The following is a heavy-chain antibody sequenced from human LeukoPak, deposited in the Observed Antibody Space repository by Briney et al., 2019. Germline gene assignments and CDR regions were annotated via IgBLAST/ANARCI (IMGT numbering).Heavy chain of an antibody. CDR1: GFTFSSYA. CDR3: ARYSSSWYGFDY. CDR2: ISSNGGST. J-gene: IGHJ4*02. Sequence: GGSLRLSCAASGFTFSSYAMHWVRQAPGKGLEYVSAISSNGGSTYYANSVKGRFTISRDNSKNMLYLQMGSLRAEDMAVYYCARYSSSWYGFDYWGQGTLVTVSS. V-gene: IGHV3-64*01. D-gene: IGHD6-13*01.